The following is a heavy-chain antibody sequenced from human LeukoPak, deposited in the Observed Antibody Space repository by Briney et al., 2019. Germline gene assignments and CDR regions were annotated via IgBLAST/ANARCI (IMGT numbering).Heavy chain of an antibody. CDR2: ISSSGSA. J-gene: IGHJ6*03. D-gene: IGHD1-1*01. CDR1: GGSISSYY. CDR3: ATEPTRTPYYYMDV. V-gene: IGHV4-4*07. Sequence: PSETLSLTCTVSGGSISSYYWSWIRQPAGKGLEWIGRISSSGSANYNPSLKSRVTLSVDTSKKRLSLTLNSVTAADTAVFYCATEPTRTPYYYMDVWGTGTTVIVSS.